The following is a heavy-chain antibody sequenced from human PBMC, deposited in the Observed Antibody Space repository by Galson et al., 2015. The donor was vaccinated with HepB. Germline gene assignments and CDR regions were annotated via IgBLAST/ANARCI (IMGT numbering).Heavy chain of an antibody. J-gene: IGHJ4*02. D-gene: IGHD3-10*01. Sequence: TLSLTCAVSGGSMGSGGYSWSWIRQPPGKGLEWIGYIYYSGSTYYSPSLKSRVFISVDTATNQFSLRLSSVTDADTAVYYCARGGSVIRGVIISALGFDYWGQGILVTVSS. CDR2: IYYSGST. CDR1: GGSMGSGGYS. V-gene: IGHV4-30-4*07. CDR3: ARGGSVIRGVIISALGFDY.